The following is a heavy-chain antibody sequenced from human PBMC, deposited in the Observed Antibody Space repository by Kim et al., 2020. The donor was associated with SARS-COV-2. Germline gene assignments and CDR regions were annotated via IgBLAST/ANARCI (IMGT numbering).Heavy chain of an antibody. CDR2: ISYDGSNK. CDR3: ARDSTYYYDSSGYPGWGFDY. J-gene: IGHJ4*02. CDR1: GFTFSSYA. Sequence: GGSLRLSCAASGFTFSSYAMHWVRQAPGKGLEWVAVISYDGSNKYYADSVKGRFTISRDNSKNTLYLQMNSLRAEDTAVYYCARDSTYYYDSSGYPGWGFDYWGQGTMVTVSS. V-gene: IGHV3-30-3*01. D-gene: IGHD3-22*01.